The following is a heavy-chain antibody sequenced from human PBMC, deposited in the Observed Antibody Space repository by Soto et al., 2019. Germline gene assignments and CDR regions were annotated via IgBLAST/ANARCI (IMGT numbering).Heavy chain of an antibody. V-gene: IGHV5-10-1*01. CDR2: TDPSDSQT. Sequence: RGESLKISCKGSGYSFAGYWITWVRQKPGKGLEWMGRTDPSDSQTYYSPSFRGHVTISATKSITTVFLQWSSLMASDPAMYYCARQIYDSDTGPNFQYYFDSWGQGTPVTVSS. D-gene: IGHD3-22*01. J-gene: IGHJ4*02. CDR1: GYSFAGYW. CDR3: ARQIYDSDTGPNFQYYFDS.